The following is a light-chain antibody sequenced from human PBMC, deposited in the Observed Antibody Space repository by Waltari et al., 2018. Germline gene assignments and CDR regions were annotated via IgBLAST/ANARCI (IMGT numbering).Light chain of an antibody. Sequence: EIVMTQSPATLSVSPGERATLPCRASQSVSRNLAWYQQKPGQAPRLLIYGASTTATGIPARFSGSGSGSEFTLTISSLQSEDFAVYYCQQYNNWPPQYTFGQGTKLEIK. CDR1: QSVSRN. CDR2: GAS. J-gene: IGKJ2*01. V-gene: IGKV3-15*01. CDR3: QQYNNWPPQYT.